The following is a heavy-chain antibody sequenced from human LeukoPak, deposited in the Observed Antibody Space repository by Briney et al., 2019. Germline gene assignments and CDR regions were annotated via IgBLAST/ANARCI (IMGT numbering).Heavy chain of an antibody. V-gene: IGHV3-23*01. CDR1: GFTFSSYA. D-gene: IGHD3-10*01. CDR3: AKKGYYGSGHFDY. CDR2: ISGSGGST. Sequence: GGSLRLSCAASGFTFSSYAMSWVRQAPGKGLEWVSAISGSGGSTYYADSVKGRFTISRDNSKNTLYPQMNSLRAEDTAVYYCAKKGYYGSGHFDYWGQGTLVTVSS. J-gene: IGHJ4*02.